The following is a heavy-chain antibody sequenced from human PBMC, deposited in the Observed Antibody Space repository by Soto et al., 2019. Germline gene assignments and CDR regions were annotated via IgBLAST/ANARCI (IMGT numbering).Heavy chain of an antibody. CDR3: GRDGVPVNKGISGY. J-gene: IGHJ4*02. CDR2: INVYNGNT. V-gene: IGHV1-18*01. Sequence: ASVKVSCKASGYTFTSYAISWVRQAPGQGLEWMGWINVYNGNTKYAQKFQGRVTMTTDTSTSTVYMELRSLTSDDTAVYYCGRDGVPVNKGISGYWGQGTLVTVSS. CDR1: GYTFTSYA. D-gene: IGHD1-1*01.